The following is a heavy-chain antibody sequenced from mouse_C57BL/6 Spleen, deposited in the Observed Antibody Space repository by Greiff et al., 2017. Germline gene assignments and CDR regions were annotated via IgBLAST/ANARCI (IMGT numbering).Heavy chain of an antibody. CDR1: GYTFTSYG. J-gene: IGHJ3*01. V-gene: IGHV1-81*01. D-gene: IGHD1-1*01. CDR2: IYPRSGNT. CDR3: ARSGDYGSRSWFAY. Sequence: VQLQQSGAELARPGASVKLSCKASGYTFTSYGISWVKQRTGQGLEWIGEIYPRSGNTYYNAKFKGKATLTADKSSSTAYRELRSLTSEAAAFYFCARSGDYGSRSWFAYWGQGTLVTVSA.